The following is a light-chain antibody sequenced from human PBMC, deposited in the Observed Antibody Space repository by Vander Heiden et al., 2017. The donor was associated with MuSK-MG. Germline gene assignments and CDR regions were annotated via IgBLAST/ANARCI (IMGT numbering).Light chain of an antibody. CDR1: QSVSNW. CDR2: KAS. CDR3: QQYNSYSRT. J-gene: IGKJ1*01. Sequence: DIQMTQSPSTLSAFVGDRVTITCRASQSVSNWLAWYQQRPGKAPKLLIYKASTLQSGVPSRFSGSGSGTEFTLTISSLQPDDIATYYCQQYNSYSRTFGQGTKVEIK. V-gene: IGKV1-5*03.